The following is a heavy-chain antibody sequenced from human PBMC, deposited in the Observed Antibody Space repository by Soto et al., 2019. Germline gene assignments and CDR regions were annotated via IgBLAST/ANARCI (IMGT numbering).Heavy chain of an antibody. D-gene: IGHD6-6*01. CDR1: GFTFDNYA. CDR2: ISISGGTT. J-gene: IGHJ6*03. V-gene: IGHV3-23*01. CDR3: AKLTYTRSTYYYYMDV. Sequence: GGSLRLSCAASGFTFDNYAMSWVRQALGKGLEWVSSISISGGTTYYADSVKGRFTISRDNSKNTVYLQMKSLRAEDTAVYYCAKLTYTRSTYYYYMDVWGNGTTVTVSS.